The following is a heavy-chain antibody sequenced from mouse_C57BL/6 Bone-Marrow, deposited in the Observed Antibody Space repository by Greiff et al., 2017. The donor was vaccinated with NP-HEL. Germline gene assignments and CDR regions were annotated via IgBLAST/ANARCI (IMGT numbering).Heavy chain of an antibody. D-gene: IGHD2-3*01. CDR3: ARDGGWLTYSAMDY. CDR1: GYTFTSYW. CDR2: IYPGSGST. Sequence: QVQLQQPGAELVKPGASVKMSCKASGYTFTSYWITWVKQRPGQGLEWIGDIYPGSGSTNYNEKFKSKATLTVDTSSSTAYMQRSSLTSEDSAVYYCARDGGWLTYSAMDYWGQGTSVTVSS. J-gene: IGHJ4*01. V-gene: IGHV1-55*01.